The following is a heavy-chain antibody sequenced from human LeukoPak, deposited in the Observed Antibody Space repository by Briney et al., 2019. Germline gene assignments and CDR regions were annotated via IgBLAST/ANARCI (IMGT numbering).Heavy chain of an antibody. CDR3: TRETGGSTLVTLPSDN. CDR1: GYTFIGYY. J-gene: IGHJ4*02. D-gene: IGHD4-23*01. Sequence: ASVKVSCKVSGYTFIGYYIHWVRQAPGQGLEWMGWINPNSGGTNYAQKFQGRVTMTRDRSISTAYMELSWLTSDDTAVYYCTRETGGSTLVTLPSDNWGRGTPVTVSS. V-gene: IGHV1-2*02. CDR2: INPNSGGT.